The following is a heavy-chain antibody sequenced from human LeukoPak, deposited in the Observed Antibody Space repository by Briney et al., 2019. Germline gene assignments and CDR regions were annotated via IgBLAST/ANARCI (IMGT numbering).Heavy chain of an antibody. Sequence: ASVKVSCKASGYTFTSYGISWVRQAPGQGLEWMGWISAYNGNTNYAQKLQGRVTMTTDTSTSTAYMELRSLRSDDTAVYYCASLSSYYDILTGYYNWFDPWGQGTLVTVSS. J-gene: IGHJ5*02. CDR1: GYTFTSYG. V-gene: IGHV1-18*01. CDR2: ISAYNGNT. D-gene: IGHD3-9*01. CDR3: ASLSSYYDILTGYYNWFDP.